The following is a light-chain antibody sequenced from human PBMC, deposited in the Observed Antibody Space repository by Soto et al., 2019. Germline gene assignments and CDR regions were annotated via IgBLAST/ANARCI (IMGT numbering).Light chain of an antibody. CDR2: EVS. CDR1: SSDVGGYNY. V-gene: IGLV2-14*01. Sequence: SVLTQPASVSGSPGQSITISCTGTSSDVGGYNYVSWYQQHPGKAPKLMIYEVSNRPSGVSNRFSGSKSGHTASLTISGLQSEDEADYFCTSYTGSTTLEVFGPGIKGTVL. CDR3: TSYTGSTTLEV. J-gene: IGLJ1*01.